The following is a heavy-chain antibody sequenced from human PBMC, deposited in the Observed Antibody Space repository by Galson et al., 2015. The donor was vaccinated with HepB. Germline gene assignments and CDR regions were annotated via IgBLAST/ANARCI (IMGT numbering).Heavy chain of an antibody. CDR2: ISYDGSNK. CDR1: GFTFSSYG. Sequence: SLRLSCAASGFTFSSYGMHWVRQAPGKGLEWVAVISYDGSNKYYADSVKGRFTISRDNSKNTLYLQMNSLRAEDTAVYYCAKASSSSWYLDYWGQGTLVTVSS. J-gene: IGHJ4*02. V-gene: IGHV3-30*18. D-gene: IGHD6-13*01. CDR3: AKASSSSWYLDY.